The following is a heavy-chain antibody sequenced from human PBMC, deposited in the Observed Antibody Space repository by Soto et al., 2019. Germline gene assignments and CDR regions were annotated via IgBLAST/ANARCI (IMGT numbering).Heavy chain of an antibody. J-gene: IGHJ6*02. Sequence: SVKVSCKASGATFSSYAISWVRQAPGQGLEWMGGIIPIFGTANYAQKFKGRVTITADESTSTAYMELRSLISKDTAVYYCARGTTASIAARPGLYYYGMDVWGQGTTVTVSS. V-gene: IGHV1-69*13. D-gene: IGHD6-6*01. CDR3: ARGTTASIAARPGLYYYGMDV. CDR1: GATFSSYA. CDR2: IIPIFGTA.